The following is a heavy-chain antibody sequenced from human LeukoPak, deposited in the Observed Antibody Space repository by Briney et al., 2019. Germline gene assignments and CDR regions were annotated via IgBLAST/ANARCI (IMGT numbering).Heavy chain of an antibody. CDR1: GYTFTSYY. J-gene: IGHJ6*02. CDR2: INPSGGST. Sequence: ASVKVSCKASGYTFTSYYMHWVRQAPGQGLEWMGIINPSGGSTSYAQKFQGRVTMTRDTSTSTVYMELSSLRSEDTAVYYCGREEAAAGTNYYYGMDVWGQGTTVTVSS. D-gene: IGHD6-13*01. V-gene: IGHV1-46*01. CDR3: GREEAAAGTNYYYGMDV.